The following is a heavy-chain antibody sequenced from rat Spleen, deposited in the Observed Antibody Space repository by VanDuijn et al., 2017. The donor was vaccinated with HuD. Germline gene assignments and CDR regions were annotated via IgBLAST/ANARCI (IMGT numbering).Heavy chain of an antibody. Sequence: EVRLVESGGGLVRPGRSLKLSCAASGFTFSDYDMSWFRQAPRKRMEWVATINYDGSSIYYRDTVKYRFTISRENAKSTLYLRMDSLRSAYTATYYCARPFGYNVYWYFYFWGPGTMVTVSS. CDR2: INYDGSSI. CDR1: GFTFSDYD. D-gene: IGHD1-9*01. V-gene: IGHV5-7*01. CDR3: ARPFGYNVYWYFYF. J-gene: IGHJ1*01.